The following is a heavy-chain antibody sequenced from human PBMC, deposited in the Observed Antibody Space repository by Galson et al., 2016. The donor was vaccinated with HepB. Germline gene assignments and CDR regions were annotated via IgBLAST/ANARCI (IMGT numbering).Heavy chain of an antibody. Sequence: SLRLSCAVSGFTFDNHAMSWVRQAPGKGLEWVSGVSGSGGITYYADSVKGRFTISRDNSKNMLYMQVNSLRAEDTAVYYCAKGGLRWYHNFNCWGQGTLVTVSS. CDR1: GFTFDNHA. V-gene: IGHV3-23*01. CDR3: AKGGLRWYHNFNC. D-gene: IGHD4-23*01. J-gene: IGHJ4*02. CDR2: VSGSGGIT.